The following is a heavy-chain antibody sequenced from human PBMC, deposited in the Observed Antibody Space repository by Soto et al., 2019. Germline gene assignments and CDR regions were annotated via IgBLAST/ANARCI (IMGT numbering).Heavy chain of an antibody. D-gene: IGHD3-3*01. CDR1: GFAFSSYA. V-gene: IGHV3-23*01. J-gene: IGHJ4*02. CDR2: ITGSGTYT. Sequence: GGSLRLSCAASGFAFSSYAMSWVRQAPGKGLEWVSDITGSGTYTFYADSVTGRFTISRDNSKNTLYLHMSSLRAEDTAVYYCAKDHPDPDYDFWSGYWPYWGQGTLVTVSS. CDR3: AKDHPDPDYDFWSGYWPY.